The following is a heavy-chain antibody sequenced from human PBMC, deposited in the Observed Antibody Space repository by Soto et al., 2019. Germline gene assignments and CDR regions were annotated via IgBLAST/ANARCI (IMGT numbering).Heavy chain of an antibody. CDR2: IKQDGTEK. Sequence: QPGGSLRLSCAASGFTFSSYWMSWVRQAPGKGLEWVANIKQDGTEKDYVDSVKGRFTISRDNAKNSLYLQMNSLRAEDTAVYYCARDMTYYYGSGPHPDAFDIWGQGTMVTVSS. J-gene: IGHJ3*02. CDR3: ARDMTYYYGSGPHPDAFDI. CDR1: GFTFSSYW. D-gene: IGHD3-10*01. V-gene: IGHV3-7*01.